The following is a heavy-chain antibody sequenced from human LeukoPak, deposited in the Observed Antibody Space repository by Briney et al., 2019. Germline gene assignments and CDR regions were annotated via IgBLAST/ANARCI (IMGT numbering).Heavy chain of an antibody. CDR1: GFTFSSYA. V-gene: IGHV3-30-3*01. Sequence: PGGSLRLSCAASGFTFSSYAMHWVRQAPGEGLEWVAVISYDGSNKYYADSVKGRFTISRDNSKNTLYLQMNSLRAEDTAVYYCASGPRVDYWGQGTLVTVSS. CDR3: ASGPRVDY. CDR2: ISYDGSNK. J-gene: IGHJ4*02.